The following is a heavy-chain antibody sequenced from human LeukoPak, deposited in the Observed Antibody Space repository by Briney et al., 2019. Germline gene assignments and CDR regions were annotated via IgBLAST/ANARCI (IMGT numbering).Heavy chain of an antibody. CDR2: ISAYNGNT. Sequence: ASVKVSCKASGYTFTSYGISWVRQAPGQGLEWMGWISAYNGNTNYAQKLPGRVTMTTATSTSTAYMELRSLRSDDTAVYYCAGNMVGGVISPHAYYYGRDVWAQGTTFTVSS. CDR1: GYTFTSYG. V-gene: IGHV1-18*01. D-gene: IGHD3-10*01. CDR3: AGNMVGGVISPHAYYYGRDV. J-gene: IGHJ6*02.